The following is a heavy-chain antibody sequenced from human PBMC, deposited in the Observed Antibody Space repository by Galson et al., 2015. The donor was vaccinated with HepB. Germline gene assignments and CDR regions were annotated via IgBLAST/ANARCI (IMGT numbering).Heavy chain of an antibody. CDR2: INAGNGNT. J-gene: IGHJ4*02. Sequence: SVKVSCKASGYTFTSYAMHWVRQAPGQRLEWMGWINAGNGNTKYSQKFQGRVTITRDTSASTAYMELSSLRSEDTAVYYCARDRRSSWYNFDYWGQGTLVTVSS. D-gene: IGHD6-13*01. CDR3: ARDRRSSWYNFDY. V-gene: IGHV1-3*01. CDR1: GYTFTSYA.